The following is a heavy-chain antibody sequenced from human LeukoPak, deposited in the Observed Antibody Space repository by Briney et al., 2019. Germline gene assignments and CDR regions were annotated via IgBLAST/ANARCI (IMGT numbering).Heavy chain of an antibody. D-gene: IGHD2/OR15-2a*01. Sequence: PSETLSLTCSVSGGSITNYYWNWIRQPAGKGLEWIGRMYTSGNTNENPSLENRITMSLDMSKNQFSLKLRSVTAADTAVYYCVREDSSTYHPFDYWGQGALVTVSS. CDR1: GGSITNYY. CDR2: MYTSGNT. J-gene: IGHJ4*02. V-gene: IGHV4-4*07. CDR3: VREDSSTYHPFDY.